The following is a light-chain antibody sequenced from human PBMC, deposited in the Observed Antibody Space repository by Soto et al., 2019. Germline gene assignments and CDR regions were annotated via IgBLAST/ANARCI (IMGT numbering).Light chain of an antibody. CDR1: QSIGRW. CDR3: QQYYSYWK. CDR2: DAS. V-gene: IGKV1-5*01. J-gene: IGKJ1*01. Sequence: DIQMTQSPSTLSASVVYSVTVTFRSSQSIGRWLALYQQKPGKAPKLLIFDASTLENGVPARFSGSRSGPEFSLTISSLQPDDFATYYCQQYYSYWKFGQGTKVDIK.